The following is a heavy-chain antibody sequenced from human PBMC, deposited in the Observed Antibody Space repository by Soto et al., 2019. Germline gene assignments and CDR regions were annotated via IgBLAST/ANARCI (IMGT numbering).Heavy chain of an antibody. CDR2: IYHSGST. V-gene: IGHV4-38-2*01. Sequence: PSETLSLTCAVSGYSISSGYYWGWIRQSPGKGLEWIGSIYHSGSTYYNPSLNSRVTISVDTSKNQFSLKLSSVTVADTAVYYCARPGASGELLNAFDIWGQGTMVT. J-gene: IGHJ3*02. CDR3: ARPGASGELLNAFDI. CDR1: GYSISSGYY. D-gene: IGHD1-26*01.